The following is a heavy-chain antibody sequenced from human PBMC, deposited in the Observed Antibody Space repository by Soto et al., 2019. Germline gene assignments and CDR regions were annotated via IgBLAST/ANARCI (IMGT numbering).Heavy chain of an antibody. D-gene: IGHD3-10*01. V-gene: IGHV1-18*01. CDR2: ISAYNGNT. CDR1: GYTFTSDG. Sequence: ASVKVSCKASGYTFTSDGISWVRQAPGQGLEWMGWISAYNGNTDYAQKLQGRVTMATDTSTSTAYMELRSLRSDDTAVYYCARDLISSGNNWFDPWGQGTLVTVSS. J-gene: IGHJ5*02. CDR3: ARDLISSGNNWFDP.